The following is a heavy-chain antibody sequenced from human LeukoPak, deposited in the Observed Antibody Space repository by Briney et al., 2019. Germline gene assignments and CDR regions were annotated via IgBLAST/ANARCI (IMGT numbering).Heavy chain of an antibody. V-gene: IGHV3-23*01. CDR2: ISGSGGST. J-gene: IGHJ4*02. Sequence: GGSLRLSCLASGCTFSRYSMKWVRQAPGKGLEWVSAISGSGGSTYYADSVRGRFTISRDNSKNTLYLQMNSLRAEDTAVYYCAKDRELLWFGELLFDYWGQGTLVTVSS. D-gene: IGHD3-10*01. CDR3: AKDRELLWFGELLFDY. CDR1: GCTFSRYS.